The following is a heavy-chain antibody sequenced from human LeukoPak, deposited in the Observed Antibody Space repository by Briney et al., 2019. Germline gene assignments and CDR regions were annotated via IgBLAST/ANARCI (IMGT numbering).Heavy chain of an antibody. J-gene: IGHJ4*02. CDR2: INPNSGAT. D-gene: IGHD3-22*01. V-gene: IGHV1-2*02. Sequence: ASVKVSCKASGYTFTSYYMHWVRQAPGQGLEWMGWINPNSGATNYAQKFQGRVTMTRDTSISTAYMELSRLRSDDTAVYYCARGPSMIVVVITTFLDFDYWGQGTLVTVSS. CDR1: GYTFTSYY. CDR3: ARGPSMIVVVITTFLDFDY.